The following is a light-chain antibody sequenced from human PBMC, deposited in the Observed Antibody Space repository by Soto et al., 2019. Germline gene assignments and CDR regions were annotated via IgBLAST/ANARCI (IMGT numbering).Light chain of an antibody. CDR1: QSISSSF. Sequence: EIVLTQSPGTLSLSPGERATLSCRASQSISSSFLGRYQQKPGQDPGLLIYGASSRATGIPDRIRGSGSGTHFTLTISRLEPEDFGVYYCQQYGSSPWTFGQGTKVEIK. J-gene: IGKJ1*01. CDR2: GAS. CDR3: QQYGSSPWT. V-gene: IGKV3-20*01.